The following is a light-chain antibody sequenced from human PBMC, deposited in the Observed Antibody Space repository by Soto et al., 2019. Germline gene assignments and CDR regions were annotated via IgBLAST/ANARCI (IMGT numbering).Light chain of an antibody. J-gene: IGLJ1*01. CDR2: DVS. Sequence: QSVLTQPASGSGSHGQSSTISCTGTSSDVGGYNYVSWYQQHPGKAPKLMIYDVSNRPSGVSNRFSGSKSGNTASLTTSGLQAEDEADYYCSSYTSSSTLFYVFGTGTKVTVL. V-gene: IGLV2-14*01. CDR1: SSDVGGYNY. CDR3: SSYTSSSTLFYV.